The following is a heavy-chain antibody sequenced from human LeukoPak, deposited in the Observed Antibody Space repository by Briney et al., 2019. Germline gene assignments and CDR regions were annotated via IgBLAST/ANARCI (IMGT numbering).Heavy chain of an antibody. J-gene: IGHJ4*02. D-gene: IGHD6-19*01. CDR2: INPNSGGT. Sequence: ASVKVSCKASGYTFTSYGISWVRQAPGQGLEWMGWINPNSGGTNYAQKFQGRVTMTRDTSISTAYMELSRLRSDDTAVYYCARIIAVADLDYWGQGTLVTASS. CDR1: GYTFTSYG. V-gene: IGHV1-2*02. CDR3: ARIIAVADLDY.